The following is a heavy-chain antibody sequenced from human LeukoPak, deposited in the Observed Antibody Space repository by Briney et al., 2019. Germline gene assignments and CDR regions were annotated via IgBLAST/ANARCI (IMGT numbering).Heavy chain of an antibody. V-gene: IGHV1-2*02. CDR1: GYTFTGYY. J-gene: IGHJ4*02. CDR2: INPNSGGT. CDR3: ARIAGFGELFYYFDY. Sequence: ASVKVSCKASGYTFTGYYMHWVRQAPGQGLEWMGWINPNSGGTNYAQKFQGRVTMTRDTSISTAYMELSRLRSDDTAVYYCARIAGFGELFYYFDYWGQGTPVTVSS. D-gene: IGHD3-10*01.